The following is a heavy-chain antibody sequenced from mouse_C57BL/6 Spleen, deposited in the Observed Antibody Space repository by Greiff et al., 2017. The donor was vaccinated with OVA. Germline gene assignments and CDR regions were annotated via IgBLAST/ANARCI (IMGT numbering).Heavy chain of an antibody. CDR3: ARSDYYGSSLFDY. CDR1: GYAFSSYW. J-gene: IGHJ2*01. Sequence: QVQLQQSGAELVKPGASVTISCKASGYAFSSYWMNWVKQRPGTGLEWIGQIYPGDGDTNYNGKFKGKATLTADKSSSTAYMQLSSLTSEDSAVYFCARSDYYGSSLFDYWGKGTTLTVSS. V-gene: IGHV1-80*01. D-gene: IGHD1-1*01. CDR2: IYPGDGDT.